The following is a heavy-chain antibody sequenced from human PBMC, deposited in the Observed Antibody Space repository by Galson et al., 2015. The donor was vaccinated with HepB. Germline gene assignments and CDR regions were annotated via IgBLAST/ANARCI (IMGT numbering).Heavy chain of an antibody. D-gene: IGHD6-13*01. J-gene: IGHJ4*02. CDR3: ARDRRLRSIAAAGNDCIGY. V-gene: IGHV7-4-1*02. Sequence: SVKVSCKGSGYTFTSYAMNWVRQAPGQGLEWMGWINTNTGNPTYAQGFTGRFVFSLDTSVSTAYLQISSLKAEDTAVYYCARDRRLRSIAAAGNDCIGYWGQGTLVTVSS. CDR2: INTNTGNP. CDR1: GYTFTSYA.